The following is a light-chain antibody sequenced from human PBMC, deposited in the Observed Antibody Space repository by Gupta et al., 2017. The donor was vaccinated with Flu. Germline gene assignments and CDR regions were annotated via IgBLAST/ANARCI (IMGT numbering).Light chain of an antibody. Sequence: DIQMTQSPSSLSASVGDRVTITCRASQTISNYLSWHQQKPGKAPKLLIYGASTLQSGVPSGFIGSGSGTDFTLTISSLQPEDFATYYCQQSYNTPPTFGQGTKVEIK. CDR2: GAS. V-gene: IGKV1-39*01. CDR1: QTISNY. J-gene: IGKJ1*01. CDR3: QQSYNTPPT.